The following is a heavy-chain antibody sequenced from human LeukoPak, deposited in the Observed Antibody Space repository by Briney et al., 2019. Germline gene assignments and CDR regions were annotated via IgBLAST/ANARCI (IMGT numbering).Heavy chain of an antibody. CDR3: ARHQSYFDVLTGYSFDY. J-gene: IGHJ4*02. Sequence: PSETLSLTCTGSGGSISSSSYYWGWIRQPPGKGLEWIGSIYYSGSTHYNPSLKSRVTISVDTSKNQFSLRLSSVTAADTAVYYCARHQSYFDVLTGYSFDYWGQGTLVTVSS. CDR1: GGSISSSSYY. CDR2: IYYSGST. D-gene: IGHD3-9*01. V-gene: IGHV4-39*01.